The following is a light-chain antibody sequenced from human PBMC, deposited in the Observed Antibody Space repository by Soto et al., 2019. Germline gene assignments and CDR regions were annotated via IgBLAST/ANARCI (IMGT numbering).Light chain of an antibody. CDR1: RGVSSD. J-gene: IGKJ1*01. Sequence: EVAMTQSPATLSVSPGERVTLSCRASRGVSSDLAWYQQKPGQAPRLLIYGASVRATGVPARFSGRGSGTDFTLTISSLQSEDFAVYYCQQYINWTFGQGTKVDIK. CDR3: QQYINWT. CDR2: GAS. V-gene: IGKV3-15*01.